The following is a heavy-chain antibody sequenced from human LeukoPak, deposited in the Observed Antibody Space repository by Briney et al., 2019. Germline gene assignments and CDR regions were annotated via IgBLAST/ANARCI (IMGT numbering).Heavy chain of an antibody. CDR1: GYTFTDYH. D-gene: IGHD4-17*01. J-gene: IGHJ4*02. CDR3: YCCARSRGLYGDFYFDY. V-gene: IGHV1-2*04. CDR2: INPNSSGT. Sequence: GASVKVSCKTSGYTFTDYHIHWVRRAPGQGLEWVGWINPNSSGTNYAQKFQGWVTMTRDTSISTAYMELSRLTSDDTADTAVYCCARSRGLYGDFYFDYWGQGTLVTV.